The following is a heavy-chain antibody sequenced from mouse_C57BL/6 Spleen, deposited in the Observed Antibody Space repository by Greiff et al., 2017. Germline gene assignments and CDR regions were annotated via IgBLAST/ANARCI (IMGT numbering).Heavy chain of an antibody. V-gene: IGHV1-53*01. D-gene: IGHD1-1*01. J-gene: IGHJ1*03. Sequence: VKLQQPGTELVKPGASVKLSCKASGYTFTSYWMHWVKQRPGQGLEWIGNINPSNGGTNYNEKFKSKATLTVDKSSSTAYMQLSSLTSEDSAVYYCARRHYYGSSSYWYFDVWGTGTTVTVSS. CDR3: ARRHYYGSSSYWYFDV. CDR1: GYTFTSYW. CDR2: INPSNGGT.